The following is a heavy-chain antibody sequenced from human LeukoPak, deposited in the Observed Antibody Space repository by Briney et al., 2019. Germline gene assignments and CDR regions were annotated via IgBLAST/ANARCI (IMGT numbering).Heavy chain of an antibody. V-gene: IGHV1-69*05. D-gene: IGHD4-11*01. CDR2: INPIYHIP. J-gene: IGHJ4*02. CDR3: ARGRTTGECDY. CDR1: GGTFSSHA. Sequence: GASVKVSCKASGGTFSSHAITWMRQAPGQGLEWMGGINPIYHIPTYAQIFQGRVTITKDESTGTASMDLSSLTSEDTAVYYCARGRTTGECDYGVQGILVNVPS.